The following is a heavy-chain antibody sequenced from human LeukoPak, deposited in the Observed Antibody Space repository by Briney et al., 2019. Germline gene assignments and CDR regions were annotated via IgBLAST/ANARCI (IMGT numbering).Heavy chain of an antibody. Sequence: SVKVSCKASGGTFSSYAISWVRQAPGQGLEWMGGIIPIFGTANYAQKFQSRVTITADESTSTAYMELSSLRSEDTAVYYCARRPAERYFDWLFKPRHIWFDPWGQGTLVTVSS. D-gene: IGHD3-9*01. CDR3: ARRPAERYFDWLFKPRHIWFDP. V-gene: IGHV1-69*01. CDR1: GGTFSSYA. J-gene: IGHJ5*02. CDR2: IIPIFGTA.